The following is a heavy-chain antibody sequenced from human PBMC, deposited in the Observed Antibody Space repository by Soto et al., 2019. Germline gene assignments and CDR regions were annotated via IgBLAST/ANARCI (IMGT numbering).Heavy chain of an antibody. CDR2: ISRNSGSI. D-gene: IGHD6-13*01. CDR3: AKDKGGYSSSWYYFDY. Sequence: GGSLRLSCAASGFTLDDYAMHWVRQAPGKGLEWVSGISRNSGSIGYADSVKGRFTISRDNAKNSLYLQMNSLRAEDTALYYCAKDKGGYSSSWYYFDYWGQGTLVTVSS. V-gene: IGHV3-9*01. J-gene: IGHJ4*02. CDR1: GFTLDDYA.